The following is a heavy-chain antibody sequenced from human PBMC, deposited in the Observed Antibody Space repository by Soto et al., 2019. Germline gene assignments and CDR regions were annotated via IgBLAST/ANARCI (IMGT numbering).Heavy chain of an antibody. CDR1: GASISGSYYY. V-gene: IGHV4-39*01. D-gene: IGHD1-20*01. Sequence: SETLSLTCAVSGASISGSYYYWAWLRQSPGKGPEWIGSVFYTGFTSHNPSLESRVSVSVDTSKSQFSLKLSAVTAADTAVYYCATSQKGYNWNYLDHWGQGALVTVSS. J-gene: IGHJ4*02. CDR3: ATSQKGYNWNYLDH. CDR2: VFYTGFT.